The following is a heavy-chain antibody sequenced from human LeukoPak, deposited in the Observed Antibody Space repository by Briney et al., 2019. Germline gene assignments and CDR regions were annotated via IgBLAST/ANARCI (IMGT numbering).Heavy chain of an antibody. CDR2: IIPIFGTA. CDR3: ARDAPSETALVSAFDI. D-gene: IGHD5-18*01. Sequence: ASVKVSCKASGGTFYSDALSWVRQAPGEGLEWMGGIIPIFGTASYAQRFQGRVTITADVSTRTAYMELTSLKYADTAVYFCARDAPSETALVSAFDIWGQGTMVTVSS. CDR1: GGTFYSDA. V-gene: IGHV1-69*13. J-gene: IGHJ3*02.